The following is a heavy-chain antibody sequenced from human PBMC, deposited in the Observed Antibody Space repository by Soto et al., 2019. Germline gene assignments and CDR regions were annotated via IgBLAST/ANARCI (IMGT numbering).Heavy chain of an antibody. J-gene: IGHJ4*02. CDR1: GYTFTSYG. CDR3: ARYERRITMVRGVVVGHGY. CDR2: ISAYNGNT. D-gene: IGHD3-10*01. V-gene: IGHV1-18*01. Sequence: ASVKVSCKASGYTFTSYGISWVRQAPGQGLEWMGWISAYNGNTNYAQKLQGRVTMTTDTSTSTAYMELRSLRSDDTAVYYCARYERRITMVRGVVVGHGYWGQGTLVTVSS.